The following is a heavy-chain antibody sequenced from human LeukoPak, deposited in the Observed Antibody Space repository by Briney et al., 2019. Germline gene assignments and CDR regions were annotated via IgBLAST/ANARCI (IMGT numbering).Heavy chain of an antibody. J-gene: IGHJ5*02. CDR2: IYGDGTT. CDR3: ARDRAGAQSWVALDP. CDR1: GFTVSNDY. Sequence: PGRSLRLSCAASGFTVSNDYMAWVRQAPGRGLEWVSLIYGDGTTFYTDSVKGRFTISRDNFKNPLYLQMSSLRPEDTALYYCARDRAGAQSWVALDPWGQGTLVTVSS. V-gene: IGHV3-66*02. D-gene: IGHD3-10*01.